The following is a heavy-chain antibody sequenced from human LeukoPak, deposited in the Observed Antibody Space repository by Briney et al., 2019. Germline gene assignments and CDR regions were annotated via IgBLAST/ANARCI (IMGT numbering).Heavy chain of an antibody. Sequence: PGRSLRLSCAASGFTFSSYGMHWVRQAPGKGLEWVAVISYDGSNKYYADSVKGRFTISRDNSKNTLYLQMNSLRAEDTAVYYCAREGKLDRWTPTVYYFDYWGQGTLVTVSS. D-gene: IGHD1-1*01. J-gene: IGHJ4*02. CDR3: AREGKLDRWTPTVYYFDY. CDR1: GFTFSSYG. V-gene: IGHV3-30*03. CDR2: ISYDGSNK.